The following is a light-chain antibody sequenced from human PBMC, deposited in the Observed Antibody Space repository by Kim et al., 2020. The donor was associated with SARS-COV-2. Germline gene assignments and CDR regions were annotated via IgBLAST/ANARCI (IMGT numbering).Light chain of an antibody. V-gene: IGLV1-44*01. Sequence: QRVTISCSGASSNIESNTVNWYQQLPGTAPNLLIYSNNQRPSGVPDRFSGSRSGTSASLAISGLQSEDEADYYCATWDDSLNGYWVFGGGTKLTVL. CDR2: SNN. CDR1: SSNIESNT. CDR3: ATWDDSLNGYWV. J-gene: IGLJ3*02.